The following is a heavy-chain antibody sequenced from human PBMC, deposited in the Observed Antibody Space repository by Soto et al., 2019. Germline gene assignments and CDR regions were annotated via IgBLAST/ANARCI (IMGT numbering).Heavy chain of an antibody. CDR1: GFTFSSYS. J-gene: IGHJ3*02. Sequence: GSLRLSCAASGFTFSSYSMNWVRQAPGKGLEWVSSISSSSSYIYYADSVKGRFTISRDNAKNSLYLQMNSLRAEDTAVYYCARDLITMIVVVTSGAFDIWGQGTMVTVSS. CDR2: ISSSSSYI. CDR3: ARDLITMIVVVTSGAFDI. V-gene: IGHV3-21*01. D-gene: IGHD3-22*01.